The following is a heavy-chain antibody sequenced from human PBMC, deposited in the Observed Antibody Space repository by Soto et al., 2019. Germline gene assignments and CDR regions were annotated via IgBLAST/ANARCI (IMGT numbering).Heavy chain of an antibody. Sequence: QVQLVESGGGVVQPGGSLRLSCAASGFTFTTYAMHWVRQAPGKGLQWVAVIAYDGGNKFYPDSVKGRFTISRDNSNNTVYLRMSSLRVEDTAVYYCARDMGPDYFDFWGQGTLVTVSS. CDR3: ARDMGPDYFDF. V-gene: IGHV3-30-3*01. CDR1: GFTFTTYA. CDR2: IAYDGGNK. J-gene: IGHJ4*02.